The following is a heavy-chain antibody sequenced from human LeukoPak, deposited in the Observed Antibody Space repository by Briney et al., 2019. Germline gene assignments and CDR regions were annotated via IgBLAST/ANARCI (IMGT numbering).Heavy chain of an antibody. CDR3: TSSPHRVPPMRFGESDGPLDYYYMDV. CDR1: GFTFSSYA. D-gene: IGHD3-10*01. V-gene: IGHV3-73*01. Sequence: AGGSLRLSCAASGFTFSSYAMHWVRQASGKGLEWVGRIRSKANSYATAYAASVKGRFTISRDDSKNTAYLQMNSLKTEDTAVYYCTSSPHRVPPMRFGESDGPLDYYYMDVWGKGTTVTISS. J-gene: IGHJ6*03. CDR2: IRSKANSYAT.